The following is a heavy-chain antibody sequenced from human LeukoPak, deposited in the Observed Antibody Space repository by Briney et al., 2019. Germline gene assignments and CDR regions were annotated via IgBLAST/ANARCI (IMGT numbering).Heavy chain of an antibody. CDR2: ISHTGDT. CDR3: ARLGATKSHHYYYNLDV. Sequence: SETLSLTCAVNGGSFSAYYGTWIRQPPGKGLEWIGEISHTGDTNYNPSLKGRVTISLDTSKNQFSLMLSSVTAADTAVYFCARLGATKSHHYYYNLDVWGQGTTVTVSS. J-gene: IGHJ6*02. D-gene: IGHD1-26*01. V-gene: IGHV4-34*01. CDR1: GGSFSAYY.